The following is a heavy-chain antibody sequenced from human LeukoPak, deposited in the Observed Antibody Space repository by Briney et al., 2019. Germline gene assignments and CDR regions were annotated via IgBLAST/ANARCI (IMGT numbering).Heavy chain of an antibody. CDR3: ARMDPWKAFDI. CDR2: IYSGGSI. Sequence: GGSLRLSCAASGFIVSSNYMSWVRQAPGKGLEWVSVIYSGGSIYYADSVKGRFTISRDNSKNTLYLQMNSLRAEDTAVYYCARMDPWKAFDIWGQGTMVTVSS. V-gene: IGHV3-53*01. J-gene: IGHJ3*02. CDR1: GFIVSSNY. D-gene: IGHD1-1*01.